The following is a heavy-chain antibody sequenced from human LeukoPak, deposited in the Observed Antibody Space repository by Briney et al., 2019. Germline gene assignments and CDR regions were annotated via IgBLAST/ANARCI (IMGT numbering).Heavy chain of an antibody. CDR2: ISSSSTDT. V-gene: IGHV3-11*06. D-gene: IGHD3-10*01. CDR1: GFTFSDFY. J-gene: IGHJ4*02. Sequence: PGGSLRLSCAASGFTFSDFYMSWIRQAPGKGLEWLSDISSSSTDTNYADSVKGRFTISRDNAKNSLFLQLNSLRAEDTAVYYCARKTYYYDSGSYSKSYYFDYWGQGTLVTVSS. CDR3: ARKTYYYDSGSYSKSYYFDY.